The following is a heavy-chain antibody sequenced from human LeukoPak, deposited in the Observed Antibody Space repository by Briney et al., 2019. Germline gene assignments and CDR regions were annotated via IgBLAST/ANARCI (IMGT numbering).Heavy chain of an antibody. CDR3: ARGLDYYDSQVVVDP. CDR2: IWYDGSNK. D-gene: IGHD3-22*01. V-gene: IGHV3-33*01. CDR1: GFTFSSYG. J-gene: IGHJ5*02. Sequence: PGGSLRLSCAASGFTFSSYGMHWVRQAPGKGLEWLAVIWYDGSNKYYADSVKGRFTISRDNSKNTLYLQMNSLRAEDTAVYYCARGLDYYDSQVVVDPWGQGTLVTVSS.